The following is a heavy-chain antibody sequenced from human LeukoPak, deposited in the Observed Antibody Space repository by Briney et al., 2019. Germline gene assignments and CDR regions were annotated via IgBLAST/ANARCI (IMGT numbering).Heavy chain of an antibody. CDR3: ARDVAAAFDY. CDR1: CGSISSSSYL. J-gene: IGHJ4*02. D-gene: IGHD6-13*01. Sequence: KTSETLSLTGTVSCGSISSSSYLWGSIRRPPGKVVEWIGNISYSGSTDYNPSLKSQTSTSVDTSKEQFCLKLSSVTAADTAVYYWARDVAAAFDYWGQGTLVTVSS. V-gene: IGHV4-39*07. CDR2: ISYSGST.